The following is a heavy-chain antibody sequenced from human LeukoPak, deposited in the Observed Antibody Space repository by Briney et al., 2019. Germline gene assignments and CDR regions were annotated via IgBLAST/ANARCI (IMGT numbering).Heavy chain of an antibody. CDR2: IYYSGST. Sequence: SETLSLTCTVSGGSISSYYWSWIRQPPGKGLEWIGYIYYSGSTNYNPSLKSRVTISVDTSKNQFSLKLTSLTAADTAVYYCARAGVSSGYWSLWGQGTLVTGSS. V-gene: IGHV4-59*01. CDR1: GGSISSYY. CDR3: ARAGVSSGYWSL. D-gene: IGHD3-22*01. J-gene: IGHJ4*02.